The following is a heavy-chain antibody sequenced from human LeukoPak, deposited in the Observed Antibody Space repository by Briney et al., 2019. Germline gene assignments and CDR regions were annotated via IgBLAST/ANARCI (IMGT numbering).Heavy chain of an antibody. CDR2: IYYSGST. Sequence: SETLSLTCTVSGGSISSGGYYWSWIRQHPGKGLEWIGYIYYSGSTYYNPSLKSRVTISVDTSKNQFSLKLSSVTAADTAVYYCARDQEATVPSLGAAIDYWGQGTLVTVSS. CDR3: ARDQEATVPSLGAAIDY. D-gene: IGHD1-26*01. J-gene: IGHJ4*02. V-gene: IGHV4-31*03. CDR1: GGSISSGGYY.